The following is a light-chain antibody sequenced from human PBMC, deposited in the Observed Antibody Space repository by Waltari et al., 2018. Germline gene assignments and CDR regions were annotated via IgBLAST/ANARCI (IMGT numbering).Light chain of an antibody. CDR3: SSYAGSINSPYV. Sequence: QSALTQPPSASGSPGQSVTISCTGTSGTIGGYNYVSWYQQHPGKAPKLIIYEVTKRPSGVPDRFSCSKSGNTASLTVSGLQAEDEADYYCSSYAGSINSPYVFGTGTKVTVL. CDR1: SGTIGGYNY. V-gene: IGLV2-8*01. CDR2: EVT. J-gene: IGLJ1*01.